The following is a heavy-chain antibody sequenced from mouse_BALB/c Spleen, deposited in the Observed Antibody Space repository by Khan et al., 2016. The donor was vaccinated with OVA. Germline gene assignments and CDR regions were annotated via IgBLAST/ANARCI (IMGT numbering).Heavy chain of an antibody. CDR2: LSYSGST. CDR1: GYSITSDYA. J-gene: IGHJ3*01. D-gene: IGHD3-3*01. Sequence: EVQLQESGPGLVKPSQSLSLTCTVTGYSITSDYAWNWIRQFPGNKLEWMGYLSYSGSTSYTPSLKSRISITRDTSKNQFFLQLNSVTTDDTATYYCTRGRAYWGQGTLVTVSA. CDR3: TRGRAY. V-gene: IGHV3-2*02.